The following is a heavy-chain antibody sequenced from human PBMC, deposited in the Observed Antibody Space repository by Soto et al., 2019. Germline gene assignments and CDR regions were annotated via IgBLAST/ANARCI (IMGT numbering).Heavy chain of an antibody. J-gene: IGHJ3*02. CDR3: ARDLNEWLSGGGAFDI. D-gene: IGHD6-19*01. V-gene: IGHV1-18*01. CDR2: ISAYNGNT. Sequence: QVQLVQSGAEVKKPGASVKVSCKASGYTFSNYGISWVRQAPGQGLEWMGWISAYNGNTNYAQKLQGRVTMTTDTSTSIVYRELRSLRSDDTAVYYCARDLNEWLSGGGAFDIWGQGTMVTVSS. CDR1: GYTFSNYG.